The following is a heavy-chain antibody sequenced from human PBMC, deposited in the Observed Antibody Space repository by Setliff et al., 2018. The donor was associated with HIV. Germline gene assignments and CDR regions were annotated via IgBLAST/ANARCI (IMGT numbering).Heavy chain of an antibody. D-gene: IGHD3-16*02. CDR2: IHHSGST. CDR3: ASGRVRQSRKFGGVIVLPPFDY. Sequence: PSETLSLTCAVYGGSFSDDYWTWIRQPPGKALEWIGYIHHSGSTFYNPSLKSRLTIPIDTSKSQFSLRLSSVTAADTAVYYCASGRVRQSRKFGGVIVLPPFDYWGQGTLVTVSS. V-gene: IGHV4-34*09. CDR1: GGSFSDDY. J-gene: IGHJ4*02.